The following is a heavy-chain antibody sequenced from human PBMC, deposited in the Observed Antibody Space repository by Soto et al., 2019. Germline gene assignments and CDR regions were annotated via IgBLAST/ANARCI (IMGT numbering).Heavy chain of an antibody. V-gene: IGHV4-59*08. CDR1: GGSISSYY. CDR2: IYYSGST. D-gene: IGHD6-19*01. CDR3: ARTSGYSSLGVEFQH. J-gene: IGHJ1*01. Sequence: PSETLSLTCTVSGGSISSYYWSWIRQPPGKGLEWIGYIYYSGSTNYNPSLKSRVTISVDTSKNQFSLKLSSVTAADTAVYYCARTSGYSSLGVEFQHWGQGTLVTVSS.